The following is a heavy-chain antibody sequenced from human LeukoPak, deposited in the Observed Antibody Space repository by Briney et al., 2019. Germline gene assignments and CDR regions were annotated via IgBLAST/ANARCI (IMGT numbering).Heavy chain of an antibody. CDR3: ARATLRGRYFDY. CDR2: IYHSGST. D-gene: IGHD1-26*01. CDR1: GGSISSGGYS. Sequence: SETLSLTCAVSGGSISSGGYSWSWIRQPPGKGLEWIGYIYHSGSTYYNPSLKSRVTISVDRSKNQFSLKLSSVTAADTAVYYCARATLRGRYFDYWGQGTLVTVSS. J-gene: IGHJ4*02. V-gene: IGHV4-30-2*01.